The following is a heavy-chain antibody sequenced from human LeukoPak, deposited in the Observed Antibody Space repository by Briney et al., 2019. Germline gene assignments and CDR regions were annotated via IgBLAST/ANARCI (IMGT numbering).Heavy chain of an antibody. Sequence: PSETLSLTCTVSGGSISSYYWSWIRQPPGKGLEWIGSIYYSGSTYYNPSLKSRVTISVDTSKNQFSLKLSSVTAADTAVYYCARQTRYPLYYMDVWGKGTTVTISS. CDR3: ARQTRYPLYYMDV. J-gene: IGHJ6*03. CDR1: GGSISSYY. CDR2: IYYSGST. D-gene: IGHD1-14*01. V-gene: IGHV4-59*05.